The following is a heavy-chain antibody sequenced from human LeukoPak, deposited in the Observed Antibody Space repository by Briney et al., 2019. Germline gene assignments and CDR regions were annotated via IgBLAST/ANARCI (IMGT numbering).Heavy chain of an antibody. CDR2: IQISHNTI. CDR1: GFSFRSYS. CDR3: ARDYQMLNAFDV. Sequence: PGGSLRLSCAASGFSFRSYSMNWVRQAPGKGLEWISYIQISHNTIHYADSVKGRFTISRDNARNSLFLQMNSLRAEDTAVYYCARDYQMLNAFDVWGQGTMVTVSS. J-gene: IGHJ3*01. D-gene: IGHD2-2*01. V-gene: IGHV3-48*01.